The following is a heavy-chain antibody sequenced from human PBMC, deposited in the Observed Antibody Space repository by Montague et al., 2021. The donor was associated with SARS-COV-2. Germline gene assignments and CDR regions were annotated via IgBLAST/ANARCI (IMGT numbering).Heavy chain of an antibody. CDR3: ARHLRVTTVTSHMYHYAMDV. J-gene: IGHJ6*02. D-gene: IGHD4-11*01. CDR2: VCHSGST. V-gene: IGHV4-59*08. CDR1: LHCVVVEP. Sequence: SETLSLTCAGDLHCVVVEPRRRSGEHTAERQSPLGFVCHSGSTNNNPSLTSRVTISVDTSKNQVSLKLTSVTAADTAVYYCARHLRVTTVTSHMYHYAMDVWGQGTTVTVSS.